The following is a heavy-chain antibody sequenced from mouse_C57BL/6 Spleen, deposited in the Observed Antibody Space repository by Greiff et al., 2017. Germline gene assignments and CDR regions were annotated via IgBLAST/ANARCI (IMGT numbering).Heavy chain of an antibody. CDR3: ARRRLDYGSIDY. J-gene: IGHJ2*01. D-gene: IGHD1-1*01. CDR2: IYPRSGNT. V-gene: IGHV1-81*01. CDR1: GYTFTSYG. Sequence: QVQLKESGAELARPGASVKLSCKASGYTFTSYGISWVKQRTGQGLEWIGEIYPRSGNTYYNEKFKGKVTLTADKSSSTAYMELRSLTSEDAAVYFCARRRLDYGSIDYWGQGTTLTVSS.